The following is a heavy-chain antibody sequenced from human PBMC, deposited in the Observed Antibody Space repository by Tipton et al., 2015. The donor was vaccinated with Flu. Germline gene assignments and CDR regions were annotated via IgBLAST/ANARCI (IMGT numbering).Heavy chain of an antibody. CDR1: GGSIRSYY. J-gene: IGHJ3*02. CDR2: IYYSGST. V-gene: IGHV4-59*01. CDR3: ARGPDAFDI. Sequence: TLSLTCTVSGGSIRSYYWSWSRQPPGKGLAWIGYIYYSGSTNYHPSLKSRGTISVDTSQNQFSLKLSPVTAADPAVYYCARGPDAFDIWGQGTMVTVSS.